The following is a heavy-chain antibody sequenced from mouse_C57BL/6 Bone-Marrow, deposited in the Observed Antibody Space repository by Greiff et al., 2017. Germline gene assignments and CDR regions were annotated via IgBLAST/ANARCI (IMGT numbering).Heavy chain of an antibody. Sequence: LQESGAELVKPGASVKMSCKASGYTFTSYWITWVKQRPGQGLEWIGDIYPGSGSTNYNEKFKSKATLTVDTSSSTAYMQRSSLTSEDSAVYYCARGYNWWGASMDYWGQGTSVTVSS. D-gene: IGHD1-3*01. CDR2: IYPGSGST. CDR3: ARGYNWWGASMDY. V-gene: IGHV1-55*01. CDR1: GYTFTSYW. J-gene: IGHJ4*01.